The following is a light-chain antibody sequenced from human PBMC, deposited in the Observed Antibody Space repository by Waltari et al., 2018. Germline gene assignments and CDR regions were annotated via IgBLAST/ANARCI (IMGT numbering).Light chain of an antibody. Sequence: QSALTQAPSASGTPGQRVTIPCFGTSFNIGSNDSNWYHQAPGTAPKLLIFGKNQRPSGVPDRFSGSRSGTSVSLAISGLQSGDEGDYYCAVWDDRLNGVVFGGGTQLTVL. J-gene: IGLJ7*01. CDR2: GKN. V-gene: IGLV1-44*01. CDR1: SFNIGSND. CDR3: AVWDDRLNGVV.